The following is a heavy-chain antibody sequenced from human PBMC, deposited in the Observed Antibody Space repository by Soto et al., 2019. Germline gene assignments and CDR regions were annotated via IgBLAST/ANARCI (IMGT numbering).Heavy chain of an antibody. D-gene: IGHD3-22*01. Sequence: QLQLQESGPGLVKPSETLSLTCTVSGGSISSSSYYWGWIRQPPGKGLEWIGSIYYSGSTYYNPSLKSRVTVSVDTSKNQFSLKLSYVTAADTAVYYCARRLYYDSSGFEGGGMVVWGQGTTVTVSS. CDR1: GGSISSSSYY. CDR3: ARRLYYDSSGFEGGGMVV. J-gene: IGHJ6*02. V-gene: IGHV4-39*01. CDR2: IYYSGST.